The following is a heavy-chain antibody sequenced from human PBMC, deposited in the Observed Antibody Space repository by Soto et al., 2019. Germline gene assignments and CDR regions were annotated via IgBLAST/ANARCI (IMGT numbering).Heavy chain of an antibody. CDR3: VRDDAVTIWPFWS. V-gene: IGHV3-74*01. CDR1: GFTFSSHW. Sequence: EVQLVESGGGLVQPGGSLTLSCAASGFTFSSHWMHWVRQAPGKGLVCVSRINTDGSDTTYADSVKGRFTISRDNAKNTLYLQLNSLRAEDTAVYYCVRDDAVTIWPFWSWGQGTLVTVSS. D-gene: IGHD3-3*01. CDR2: INTDGSDT. J-gene: IGHJ5*02.